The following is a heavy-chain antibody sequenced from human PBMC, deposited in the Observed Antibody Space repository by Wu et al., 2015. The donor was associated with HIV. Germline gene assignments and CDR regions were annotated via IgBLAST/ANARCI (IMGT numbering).Heavy chain of an antibody. V-gene: IGHV1-69*01. Sequence: QVQLVQSGVEVKKPGSSVKVSCTASGGTFSRYTISWVRQAPGQGLEWIGEISPLFGAAKYAQRFQGRVTITADESTSTAYMEVSSLRFEDTAVYYCARGAVKDAFHIWGQGTMVTVTS. CDR3: ARGAVKDAFHI. CDR2: ISPLFGAA. J-gene: IGHJ3*02. CDR1: GGTFSRYT.